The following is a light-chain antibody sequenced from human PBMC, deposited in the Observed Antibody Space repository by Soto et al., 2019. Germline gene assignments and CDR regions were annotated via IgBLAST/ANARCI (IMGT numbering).Light chain of an antibody. CDR1: QSIGRNF. Sequence: DIVLTQSPGTLSLSPGERATPSSRASQSIGRNFLAWYHQKPGQAPRLLIHGASSRATGNPDRFSGSASGTDFILTISRLEHEDFAVYYCQQYTSSPLTFGGRTRVEIK. J-gene: IGKJ4*01. V-gene: IGKV3-20*01. CDR3: QQYTSSPLT. CDR2: GAS.